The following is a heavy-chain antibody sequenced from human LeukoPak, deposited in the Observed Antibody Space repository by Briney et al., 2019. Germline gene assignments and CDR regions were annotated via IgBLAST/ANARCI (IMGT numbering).Heavy chain of an antibody. V-gene: IGHV5-51*01. CDR1: GYSFTSYW. D-gene: IGHD6-13*01. J-gene: IGHJ4*02. Sequence: GESLGISCEGSGYSFTSYWIGWVRQMPGKGLEWMGIIYPGDSATRNSPSFQGQVTISADKSISTAYLQWSSLKASDTAMYYCARRYSDSWYVFDYWGQGTLVTVSS. CDR3: ARRYSDSWYVFDY. CDR2: IYPGDSAT.